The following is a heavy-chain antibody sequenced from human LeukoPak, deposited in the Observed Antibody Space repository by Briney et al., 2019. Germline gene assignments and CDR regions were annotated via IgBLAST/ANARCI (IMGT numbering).Heavy chain of an antibody. V-gene: IGHV4-30-4*01. J-gene: IGHJ4*02. CDR2: IYYSGST. CDR3: ASSVVTPSPAFDY. CDR1: GGSISSGDYY. Sequence: SETLSLTCTVSGGSISSGDYYWSWIRQPPGKGLEWIGYIYYSGSTYYNPSLKSRVTISVDTSKNQFSPKLSSVTAADTAVYYCASSVVTPSPAFDYWGQGTLVTVSS. D-gene: IGHD4-23*01.